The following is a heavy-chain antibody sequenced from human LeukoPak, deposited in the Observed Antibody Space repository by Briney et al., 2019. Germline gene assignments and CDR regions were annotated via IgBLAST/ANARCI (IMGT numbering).Heavy chain of an antibody. CDR1: GFTFDDYA. D-gene: IGHD3-9*01. CDR3: AKDIVYDILTGTLGI. Sequence: GGSLRLSCAASGFTFDDYAMHWVRQAPGKGLEWVSGISWNSGSIGYADSVKGRFTISRDNAKNSLYLQMNSLRAEDTALYYCAKDIVYDILTGTLGIWGQGTMVTVSS. J-gene: IGHJ3*02. V-gene: IGHV3-9*01. CDR2: ISWNSGSI.